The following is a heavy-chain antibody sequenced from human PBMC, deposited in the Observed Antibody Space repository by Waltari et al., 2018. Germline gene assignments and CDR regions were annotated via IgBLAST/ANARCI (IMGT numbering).Heavy chain of an antibody. CDR1: GYTFTSYA. D-gene: IGHD3-22*01. Sequence: QVQLVQSGAEVKKPGASVKVSCKASGYTFTSYAMHWVRQAPGQRLEWMGWINAGNGNTKYSQKFQGRVTITRDTSASTAYMELSSLRSEDTAVYYCARGYYDSSGRNWGQGTLVTVSS. CDR3: ARGYYDSSGRN. J-gene: IGHJ4*02. V-gene: IGHV1-3*01. CDR2: INAGNGNT.